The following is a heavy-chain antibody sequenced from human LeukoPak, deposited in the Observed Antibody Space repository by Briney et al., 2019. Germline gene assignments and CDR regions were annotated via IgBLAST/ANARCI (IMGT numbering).Heavy chain of an antibody. CDR1: GFSFSSYV. Sequence: GGSLRLSGAASGFSFSSYVMNWVRQAPGKGLEWVSYSTTSGDSSHYADSVKRGFTISRDNARNSLYLQMNNLRADDTAIYYCARMAVAGQYNEYWGQGTLVTVSS. CDR2: STTSGDSS. J-gene: IGHJ4*02. V-gene: IGHV3-48*03. D-gene: IGHD6-19*01. CDR3: ARMAVAGQYNEY.